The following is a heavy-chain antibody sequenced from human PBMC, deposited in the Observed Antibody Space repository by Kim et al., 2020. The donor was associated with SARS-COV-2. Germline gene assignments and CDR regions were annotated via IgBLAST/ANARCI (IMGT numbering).Heavy chain of an antibody. J-gene: IGHJ2*01. CDR1: GGSFSGNY. D-gene: IGHD3-3*01. CDR2: VDHSGAT. Sequence: SETLSLTCAVNGGSFSGNYWSWIRQPPGKGLEWIGEVDHSGATNYNPSLESRVTISIDTSKNQFSLEVSSVTAADTAVYFCARNDFWSGYFDLWGRGTLVTVSS. V-gene: IGHV4-34*01. CDR3: ARNDFWSGYFDL.